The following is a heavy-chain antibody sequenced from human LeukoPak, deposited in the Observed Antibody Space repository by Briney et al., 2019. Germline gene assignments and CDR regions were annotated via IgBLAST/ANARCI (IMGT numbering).Heavy chain of an antibody. CDR1: GGSFSGYY. CDR3: ARGREWEPKVFDY. V-gene: IGHV4-34*01. J-gene: IGHJ4*02. D-gene: IGHD1-26*01. CDR2: INHSGST. Sequence: PSETLPLTCAVYGGSFSGYYWSWIRQPPGKGLEWIGEINHSGSTNYNPSLKSRVTISVDTSKNQFSLKLSSVTAADTAVYYCARGREWEPKVFDYWGQGTLVTVSS.